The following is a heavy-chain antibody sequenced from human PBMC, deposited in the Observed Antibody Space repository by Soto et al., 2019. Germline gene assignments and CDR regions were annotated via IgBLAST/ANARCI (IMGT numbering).Heavy chain of an antibody. Sequence: SETLSLTCAVYGGSFSGYYWSWIRQPPGKGLEWIGEINHSGSTNYNPSLKSRVTISVDTSKNQFSLKLSSVTAADTAVYYCARVWGTYCSSTSCSPTYYYYMDVWGKGTTVTVSS. CDR1: GGSFSGYY. J-gene: IGHJ6*03. CDR3: ARVWGTYCSSTSCSPTYYYYMDV. CDR2: INHSGST. V-gene: IGHV4-34*01. D-gene: IGHD2-2*01.